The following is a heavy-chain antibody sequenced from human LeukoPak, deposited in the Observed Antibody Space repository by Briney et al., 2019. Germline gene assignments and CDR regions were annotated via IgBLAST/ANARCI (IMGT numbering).Heavy chain of an antibody. V-gene: IGHV1-8*01. CDR3: ATFPRGRAFDV. J-gene: IGHJ3*01. D-gene: IGHD3-10*01. CDR2: MNPNSGNT. Sequence: ASLTVSCKASGYTFTSYDINWVRQATGQGLEWMGWMNPNSGNTAFTQKFQGRVTMTRNISVSTAYMELISLRSEDTAVYYCATFPRGRAFDVWGQGTMVTVSS. CDR1: GYTFTSYD.